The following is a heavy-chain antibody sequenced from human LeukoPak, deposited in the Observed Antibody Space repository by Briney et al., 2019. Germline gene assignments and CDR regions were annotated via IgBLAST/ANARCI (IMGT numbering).Heavy chain of an antibody. CDR3: ARDPRVGWFDP. CDR2: ISSSSSYI. V-gene: IGHV3-21*01. Sequence: GGSLRLSCAASGFTFSSYSMNWDRQAPGKGLEWVSSISSSSSYIYYADSVKGRFTISRDNAKNSLYLQMNSLRAEDTAVYYCARDPRVGWFDPWGQGTLVTVSS. CDR1: GFTFSSYS. J-gene: IGHJ5*02.